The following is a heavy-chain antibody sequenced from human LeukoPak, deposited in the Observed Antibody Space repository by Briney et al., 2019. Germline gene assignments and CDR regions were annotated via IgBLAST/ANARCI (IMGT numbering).Heavy chain of an antibody. CDR2: INPNSGDT. Sequence: GASVKVSCKASGYIFTGYYMHWVRQAPGQGLEWMGWINPNSGDTNYAQKFQGRVTMTRDTSISTAYMELSRLRSDDTAVYYCASARNYYGSGSYHPNDYWGQGTLVTVSS. CDR3: ASARNYYGSGSYHPNDY. CDR1: GYIFTGYY. V-gene: IGHV1-2*02. D-gene: IGHD3-10*01. J-gene: IGHJ4*02.